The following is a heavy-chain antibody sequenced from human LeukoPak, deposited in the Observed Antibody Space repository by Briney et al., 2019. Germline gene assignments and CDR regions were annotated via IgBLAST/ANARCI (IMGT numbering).Heavy chain of an antibody. CDR1: GGSISSGGYY. Sequence: PSQTLSLTCTVSGGSISSGGYYWSWIRQPPGKGLEWIGYIYHSGSTYYNPSLKSRVTISVDRSKNQFSLKLSSVTAADTAVYYCARDGYYDSSGPFDYWGQGTLVTVSS. CDR3: ARDGYYDSSGPFDY. D-gene: IGHD3-22*01. V-gene: IGHV4-30-2*01. CDR2: IYHSGST. J-gene: IGHJ4*02.